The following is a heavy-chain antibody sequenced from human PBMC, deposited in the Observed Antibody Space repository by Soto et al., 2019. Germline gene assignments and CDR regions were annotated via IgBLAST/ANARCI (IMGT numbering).Heavy chain of an antibody. CDR2: ISPIFGST. J-gene: IGHJ6*02. Sequence: VQLVQSGAEVKKPGSSVKVSCRASGATFRSYAFTWVRQAPGQGLEWMGGISPIFGSTIYARQFQGRVTITADDSASTAYMELNSLSSEDTAVYYCADDYGVYDWYGMDVWGQGTTVTVSS. D-gene: IGHD4-17*01. V-gene: IGHV1-69*01. CDR1: GATFRSYA. CDR3: ADDYGVYDWYGMDV.